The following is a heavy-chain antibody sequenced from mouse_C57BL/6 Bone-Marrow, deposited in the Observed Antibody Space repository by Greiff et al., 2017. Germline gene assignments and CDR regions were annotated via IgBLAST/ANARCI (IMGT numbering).Heavy chain of an antibody. D-gene: IGHD2-12*01. Sequence: VKLQESGPELVKPGASVKISCKASGYAFSSSWMNWVKQRPGKGLEWIGRIYPGDGDTNYNGKFKGKATLTADKSSSTAYMQLSSLTSEDSAVYFCASSYYTWFAYWGQGTLVTVSA. CDR3: ASSYYTWFAY. CDR1: GYAFSSSW. J-gene: IGHJ3*01. V-gene: IGHV1-82*01. CDR2: IYPGDGDT.